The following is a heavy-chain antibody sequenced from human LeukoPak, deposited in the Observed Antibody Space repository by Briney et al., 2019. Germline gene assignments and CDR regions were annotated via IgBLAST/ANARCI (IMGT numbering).Heavy chain of an antibody. J-gene: IGHJ4*02. V-gene: IGHV3-30*18. CDR2: ISYDGSNK. CDR1: GFTFSSYG. D-gene: IGHD6-6*01. Sequence: GGSLRLSCAASGFTFSSYGMPWVRQAPDKGLEWVAFISYDGSNKYYADSVKGRFTISIDNSKNTLYLQMNSLRAEDTAVYYCAKDGAYSSSHQPHYWGQGTLVTVSS. CDR3: AKDGAYSSSHQPHY.